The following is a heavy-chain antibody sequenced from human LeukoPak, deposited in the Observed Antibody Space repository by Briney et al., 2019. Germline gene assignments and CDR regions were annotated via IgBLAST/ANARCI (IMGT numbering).Heavy chain of an antibody. D-gene: IGHD2-21*02. CDR1: GYTFTNYG. CDR3: ARAYAYCGGDCYHYYYYGMDV. J-gene: IGHJ6*02. V-gene: IGHV1-18*04. Sequence: ASVMVSCKASGYTFTNYGISWVRQAPGQGLEWMSWISANNGEVRYAQNFQGRVTMTTDTSTSTAYMELRSLRSDDTAVYYCARAYAYCGGDCYHYYYYGMDVWGQGTTVTVSS. CDR2: ISANNGEV.